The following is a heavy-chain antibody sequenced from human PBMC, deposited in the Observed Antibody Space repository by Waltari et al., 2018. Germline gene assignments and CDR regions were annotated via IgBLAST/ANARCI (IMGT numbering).Heavy chain of an antibody. CDR2: IYYSGRT. CDR3: ASGYCSGGSYFPFDI. Sequence: QLQLQESGPGLVKPSETLSLTCTVSGGSISSSSYYWGWIRQPPGKGLEVIGSIYYSGRTYYNPSLKSRVTISVDTSKNQFSLKLSSVTAADTAVYYWASGYCSGGSYFPFDIWGQGTMVTVSS. V-gene: IGHV4-39*01. J-gene: IGHJ3*02. D-gene: IGHD2-15*01. CDR1: GGSISSSSYY.